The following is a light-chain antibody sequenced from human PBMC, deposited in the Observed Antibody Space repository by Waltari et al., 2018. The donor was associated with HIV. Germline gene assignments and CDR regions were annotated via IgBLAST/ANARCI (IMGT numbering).Light chain of an antibody. CDR1: SLRSYY. J-gene: IGLJ3*02. V-gene: IGLV3-19*01. CDR2: GKN. Sequence: SSELTQDPAVSVALGQTVRITCQGDSLRSYYASWYQQKPGQAPVVVIYGKNNRPSGIPYRFAGSSSGNTASLTITGAQAEDEADYYCNSRDSSGNHLVFGGGTKLTVL. CDR3: NSRDSSGNHLV.